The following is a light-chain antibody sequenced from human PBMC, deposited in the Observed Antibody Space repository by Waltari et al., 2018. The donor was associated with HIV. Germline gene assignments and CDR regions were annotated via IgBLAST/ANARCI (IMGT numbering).Light chain of an antibody. V-gene: IGKV2-30*01. Sequence: DVVMTQSPLSLPVTLGQPASMSCRSSHSLVYSDGNTYLSWFQQRPGQSPRRLISKVSNRDSGVPDRFSGSGSGTEFTLKISRVEAEDVGVYYCMQGKYWPVTYGQGTKVEIK. CDR2: KVS. J-gene: IGKJ1*01. CDR1: HSLVYSDGNTY. CDR3: MQGKYWPVT.